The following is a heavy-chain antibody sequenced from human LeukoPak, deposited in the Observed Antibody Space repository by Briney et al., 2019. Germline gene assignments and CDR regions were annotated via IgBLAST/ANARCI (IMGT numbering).Heavy chain of an antibody. CDR3: ARLSIIKYRPEGYFDH. CDR1: GFAFSESY. D-gene: IGHD3-10*01. Sequence: GXSLRLSCAASGFAFSESYMSWVRQAPGKGLEWISYMDGSGEIIHYASSVRGRFTISREKAKESVYMQMNSLRAEDTALYYCARLSIIKYRPEGYFDHWGQGTLATVSS. J-gene: IGHJ4*02. CDR2: MDGSGEII. V-gene: IGHV3-11*04.